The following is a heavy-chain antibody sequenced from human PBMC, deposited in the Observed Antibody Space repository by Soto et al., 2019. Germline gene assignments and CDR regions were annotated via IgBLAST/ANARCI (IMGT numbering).Heavy chain of an antibody. D-gene: IGHD3-3*01. Sequence: PGGSLTLTCSAYGCNFKIYGMTWIRQAPGKGLEWISDISTLGTTIYNADSMRDRITISRENTTNTVYLHLTILRDEDTDVYFCARVAIMGVVNSSFFCFDLWGQGTLVTVSS. CDR2: ISTLGTTI. CDR1: GCNFKIYG. V-gene: IGHV3-48*03. J-gene: IGHJ5*02. CDR3: ARVAIMGVVNSSFFCFDL.